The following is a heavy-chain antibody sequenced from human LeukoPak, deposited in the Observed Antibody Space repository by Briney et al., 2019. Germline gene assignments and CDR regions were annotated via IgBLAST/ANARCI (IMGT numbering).Heavy chain of an antibody. D-gene: IGHD3-3*01. Sequence: SETLSLTCTVSGGSISSYYWSWIRQPPGKGLEWIGYIYYSGSTYYNPSLKSRVTISVDTSKNQFSLKLSSVTAADTAVYYCGRRRCDYFWSRHYYYYYMDVWGKGTTVTVSS. CDR1: GGSISSYY. CDR2: IYYSGST. J-gene: IGHJ6*03. V-gene: IGHV4-59*04. CDR3: GRRRCDYFWSRHYYYYYMDV.